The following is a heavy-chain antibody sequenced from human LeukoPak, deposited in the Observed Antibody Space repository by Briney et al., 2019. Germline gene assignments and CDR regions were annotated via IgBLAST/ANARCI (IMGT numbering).Heavy chain of an antibody. J-gene: IGHJ3*02. CDR3: ARDLLGDYGTFDT. Sequence: SETLSLTCTVSGGSITTHYWSWIRQPAGREVEWIGRVYNTGSTKYNPSLESRVTMSVDTSSNRFSLRLRSVTAADTAVYYCARDLLGDYGTFDTWGQGAMVTVSS. CDR1: GGSITTHY. CDR2: VYNTGST. V-gene: IGHV4-4*07. D-gene: IGHD4-17*01.